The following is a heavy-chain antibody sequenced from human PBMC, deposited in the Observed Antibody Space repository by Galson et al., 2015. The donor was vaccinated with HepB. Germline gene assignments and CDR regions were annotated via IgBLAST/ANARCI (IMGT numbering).Heavy chain of an antibody. CDR2: INPNSGGT. V-gene: IGHV1-2*02. D-gene: IGHD4-23*01. Sequence: SVKVSCKASGYTFTGYYMHWVRQAPGQGLEWMGWINPNSGGTNYAQKFQGRVTMTRDTSISTAYMELNRLRSDDTAVYYCARKRMTTVVTGGWFDPWGQGTLVTVSS. J-gene: IGHJ5*02. CDR3: ARKRMTTVVTGGWFDP. CDR1: GYTFTGYY.